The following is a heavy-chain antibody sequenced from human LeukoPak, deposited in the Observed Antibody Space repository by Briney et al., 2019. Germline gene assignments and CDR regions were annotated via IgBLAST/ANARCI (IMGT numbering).Heavy chain of an antibody. D-gene: IGHD5-24*01. CDR2: IYYSGST. CDR3: ARSDGYFDY. V-gene: IGHV4-59*01. Sequence: SETLSLTCTVSGGSISSYYWSWIRQPPGKGLEWIGYIYYSGSTNYNPSLKSRVTISVDTSKNQFSLKPSSVTAADTAVYYCARSDGYFDYWGQGTLVTVSS. J-gene: IGHJ4*02. CDR1: GGSISSYY.